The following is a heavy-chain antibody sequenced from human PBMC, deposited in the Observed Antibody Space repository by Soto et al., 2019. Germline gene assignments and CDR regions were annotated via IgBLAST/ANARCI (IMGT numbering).Heavy chain of an antibody. J-gene: IGHJ4*02. V-gene: IGHV3-7*03. CDR1: GFTFSSYW. Sequence: GGSLRLSCADSGFTFSSYWMSWVRQAPGKGLEWVANIKQDGSEKYYVDSVKGRFTISRDNAKNSLYLQMNSLRAEDTAVYYCARADGQLWAFDYWGQGTLVTVSS. CDR2: IKQDGSEK. CDR3: ARADGQLWAFDY. D-gene: IGHD5-18*01.